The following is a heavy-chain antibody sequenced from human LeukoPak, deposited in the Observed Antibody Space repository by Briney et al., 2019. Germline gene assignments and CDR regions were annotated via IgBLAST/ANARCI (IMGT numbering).Heavy chain of an antibody. CDR3: ARSSSWRPNDAFDI. CDR1: GFTFSSYA. Sequence: GGSLRLSCAASGFTFSSYAMHWVRQAPGKGLEWAAVISYDGSNKYYADSVKGRFTISRDNSKNTLYLQMNSLRAEDTAVYYCARSSSWRPNDAFDIWGQGTLVTVSS. D-gene: IGHD6-13*01. J-gene: IGHJ3*02. CDR2: ISYDGSNK. V-gene: IGHV3-30*04.